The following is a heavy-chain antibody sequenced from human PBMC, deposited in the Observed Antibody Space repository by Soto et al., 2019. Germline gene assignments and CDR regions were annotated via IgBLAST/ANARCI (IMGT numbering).Heavy chain of an antibody. Sequence: SETLSLTCTVSGGSISSYYWSWIRQPPGKGLEWIGYIYSSGGTTYNPPLKSRVTISVDTSKYQFSLKLSSVTAADTAVYYCAGDEFDFWSRPFFQHWGQGTLVTVSS. CDR3: AGDEFDFWSRPFFQH. J-gene: IGHJ1*01. CDR2: IYSSGGT. CDR1: GGSISSYY. V-gene: IGHV4-4*08. D-gene: IGHD3-3*01.